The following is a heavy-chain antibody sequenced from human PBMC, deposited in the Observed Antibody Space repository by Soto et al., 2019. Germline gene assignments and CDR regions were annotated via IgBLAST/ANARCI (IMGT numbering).Heavy chain of an antibody. D-gene: IGHD6-6*01. CDR2: IYYSGST. J-gene: IGHJ6*02. Sequence: SETLSLTCTVSGGSISSYYWSWIRQPPGKGLEWIGYIYYSGSTNYNPSLKSRVTISVYTSKNQFSLKLSSVTAADTAVYYCAREQYRFGMDVWGQGTTVTVSS. CDR1: GGSISSYY. V-gene: IGHV4-59*01. CDR3: AREQYRFGMDV.